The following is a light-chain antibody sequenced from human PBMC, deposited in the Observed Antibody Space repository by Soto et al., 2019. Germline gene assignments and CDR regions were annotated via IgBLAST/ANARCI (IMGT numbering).Light chain of an antibody. CDR2: AAS. V-gene: IGKV1-9*01. CDR3: QQLNSYPLT. CDR1: QGISSY. Sequence: DIQLTQSPSFLSASVGDRVTITCRASQGISSYLAWYQQEPGKAPKLLIYAASTLQSGVPSRFSGSGSGTEFTLTISSVQPEDFATYYCQQLNSYPLTFGGGTKVEIK. J-gene: IGKJ4*01.